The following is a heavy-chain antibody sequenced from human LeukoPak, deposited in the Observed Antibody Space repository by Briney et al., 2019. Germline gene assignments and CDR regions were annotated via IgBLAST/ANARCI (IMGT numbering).Heavy chain of an antibody. CDR2: IIPIFGTA. D-gene: IGHD3-22*01. CDR1: GGTFSSYA. CDR3: ARDLSYDSSGYYYEAPDAFDI. V-gene: IGHV1-69*13. J-gene: IGHJ3*02. Sequence: ASVKVSCKASGGTFSSYAISWVRQAPGQGLERMGGIIPIFGTANYAQKFQGRVTITADESTSTAYMELSSLRSEDTAVYYCARDLSYDSSGYYYEAPDAFDIWGQGTMVTVSS.